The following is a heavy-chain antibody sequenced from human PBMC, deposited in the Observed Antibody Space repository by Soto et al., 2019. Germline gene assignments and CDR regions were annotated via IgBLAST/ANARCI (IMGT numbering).Heavy chain of an antibody. Sequence: SLRLSCSASVFTFSSNGMHWLRQAPGKGLEWVAVIWYDGSNKYYADSVKGRFTISRDNSKNTLYLQMNSLRAEDTAVYYCARAHYGDYANDYWGQGTLVTVSS. CDR3: ARAHYGDYANDY. D-gene: IGHD4-17*01. CDR1: VFTFSSNG. V-gene: IGHV3-33*01. CDR2: IWYDGSNK. J-gene: IGHJ4*02.